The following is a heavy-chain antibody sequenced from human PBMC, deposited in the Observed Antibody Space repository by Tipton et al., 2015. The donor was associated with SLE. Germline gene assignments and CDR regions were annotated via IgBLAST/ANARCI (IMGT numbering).Heavy chain of an antibody. CDR3: ARDAGDYSNYEYALDY. J-gene: IGHJ4*02. CDR1: GGSISSHY. CDR2: IYYSGST. Sequence: TLSLTCTVSGGSISSHYWSWIRQPPGKGLEWIGYIYYSGSTNYNPSLKSRVTISVDTSKNQFSLKLSSVTAADTAVYYCARDAGDYSNYEYALDYWGQGTLVTVSS. D-gene: IGHD4-11*01. V-gene: IGHV4-59*11.